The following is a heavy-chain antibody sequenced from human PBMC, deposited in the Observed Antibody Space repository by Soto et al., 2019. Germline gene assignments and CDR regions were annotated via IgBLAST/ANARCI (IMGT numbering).Heavy chain of an antibody. V-gene: IGHV4-30-4*01. D-gene: IGHD3-10*01. Sequence: PSETLSLTCTVSGGSISSGDYYWSWIRQPPGKGLEWIGYIYYSGSTYYTPSLKSRVTISVDTSKNQFSLKLSSVTAADTAVYYCARGAPWGYMVRGVRSYWGQGTLVTVSS. CDR2: IYYSGST. J-gene: IGHJ4*02. CDR3: ARGAPWGYMVRGVRSY. CDR1: GGSISSGDYY.